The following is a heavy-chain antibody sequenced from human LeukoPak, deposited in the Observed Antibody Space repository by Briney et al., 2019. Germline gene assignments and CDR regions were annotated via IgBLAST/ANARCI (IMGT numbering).Heavy chain of an antibody. D-gene: IGHD5-18*01. Sequence: GASVKVSCKASGYTFTGYYMHWVRQAPGQGLEWMGWINPNSGGTNYAQKFQGRVTMTRDTPISTAYMELSRLRSDDTAVYYCASLRYSYGPYPFDYWGQGTLVTVSS. CDR3: ASLRYSYGPYPFDY. V-gene: IGHV1-2*02. CDR1: GYTFTGYY. J-gene: IGHJ4*02. CDR2: INPNSGGT.